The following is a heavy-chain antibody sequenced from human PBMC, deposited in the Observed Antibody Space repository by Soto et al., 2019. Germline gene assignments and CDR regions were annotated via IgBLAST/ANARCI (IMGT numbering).Heavy chain of an antibody. CDR1: AASISSSTW. Sequence: SDTLSLPWAVSAASISSSTWWIWVLQPQRKRLEWIGEIYHSGTTNCDPSLKSRLTILLDKSKNLFSLKLTSVIAADTAVYYGAAHTGPTYGPLEYWGQGNLVTVSS. D-gene: IGHD3-10*01. J-gene: IGHJ4*02. CDR2: IYHSGTT. V-gene: IGHV4-4*02. CDR3: AAHTGPTYGPLEY.